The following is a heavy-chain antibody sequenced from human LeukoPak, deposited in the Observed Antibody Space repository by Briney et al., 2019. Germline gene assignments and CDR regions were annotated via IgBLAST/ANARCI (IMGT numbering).Heavy chain of an antibody. CDR3: ASPGQYCSTTTCYLY. CDR1: GFTFSSYT. J-gene: IGHJ4*02. D-gene: IGHD2-2*01. Sequence: GGSLRLSCAASGFTFSSYTMNWVRQAPGKGLEWVSYISSSSSTIYYADSVKGRFTISRDNSKNTLYLQMVSLSAEDSAVYYCASPGQYCSTTTCYLYWGQGTLVTVSS. CDR2: ISSSSSTI. V-gene: IGHV3-48*01.